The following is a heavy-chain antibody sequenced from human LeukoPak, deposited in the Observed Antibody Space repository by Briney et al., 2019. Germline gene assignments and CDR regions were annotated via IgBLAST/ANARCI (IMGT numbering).Heavy chain of an antibody. D-gene: IGHD6-13*01. V-gene: IGHV3-7*01. J-gene: IGHJ4*02. CDR3: AREGKGIAAGYYFDY. CDR1: GFSFSNYW. CDR2: IKQDGSEK. Sequence: GGSLRPSCAGSGFSFSNYWMSWVRQAPGKGLEWVADIKQDGSEKYYVDPVKGRFTISRDNAKNSLYLQMNGLRAEDTAVYYCAREGKGIAAGYYFDYWGQGTLVTVSS.